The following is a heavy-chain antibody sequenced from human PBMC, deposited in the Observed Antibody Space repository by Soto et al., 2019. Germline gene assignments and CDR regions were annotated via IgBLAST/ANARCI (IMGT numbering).Heavy chain of an antibody. V-gene: IGHV1-3*01. CDR1: GYIFTNYS. CDR2: INVGTGNT. J-gene: IGHJ6*02. CDR3: ARGAGYCSGDCWNDYYYAMDV. Sequence: ASVNVSCKSSGYIFTNYSIHWVRQAPGQRLECVGWINVGTGNTKYSQNFQGRVTITRDTSATTAYMELSSLRSEDTAVYYCARGAGYCSGDCWNDYYYAMDVWGQGTTVTVSS. D-gene: IGHD2-21*02.